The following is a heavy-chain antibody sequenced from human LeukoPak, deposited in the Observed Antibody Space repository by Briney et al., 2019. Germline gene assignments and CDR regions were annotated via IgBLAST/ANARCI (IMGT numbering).Heavy chain of an antibody. V-gene: IGHV4-39*01. CDR2: YSGST. J-gene: IGHJ3*01. D-gene: IGHD3-22*01. Sequence: YSGSTYHNPSLKSRFTLSVDTSRNQFSLRLSSVDAADTAVYYCAKAGVRYFDSSGLYAFDFWGQGTTVTVSS. CDR3: AKAGVRYFDSSGLYAFDF.